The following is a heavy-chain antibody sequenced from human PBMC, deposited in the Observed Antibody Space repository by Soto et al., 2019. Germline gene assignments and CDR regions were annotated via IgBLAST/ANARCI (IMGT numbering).Heavy chain of an antibody. CDR3: ARDSTYYFDSSGSAVRACDI. D-gene: IGHD3-22*01. CDR1: GGSISSDDYY. Sequence: QVQLQESGPGLVKPSQTLSLTCTVSGGSISSDDYYWSWIRQPPGKGLEWIGYIYYSGSTYYNPSLKSRLTISLDTSMNQFSLKLSSVTAADTAVYYCARDSTYYFDSSGSAVRACDIWGQGTMVTVSS. V-gene: IGHV4-30-4*01. CDR2: IYYSGST. J-gene: IGHJ3*02.